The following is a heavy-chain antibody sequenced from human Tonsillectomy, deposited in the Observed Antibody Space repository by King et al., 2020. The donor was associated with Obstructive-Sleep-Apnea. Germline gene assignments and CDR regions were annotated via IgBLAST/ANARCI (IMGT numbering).Heavy chain of an antibody. CDR3: ARGEEGFLEWSPLDV. J-gene: IGHJ6*02. D-gene: IGHD3-3*01. CDR2: IIPMFGTT. Sequence: DQLVQSGAEVKKPGSSVKVSCRASGGTLNSYSVSWVRQAPGQGLEWVGGIIPMFGTTNQAQKFQGRVTITADDSTTTVSMNLSSLTPEDTAVYYCARGEEGFLEWSPLDVWGQGTTVTVS. V-gene: IGHV1-69*12. CDR1: GGTLNSYS.